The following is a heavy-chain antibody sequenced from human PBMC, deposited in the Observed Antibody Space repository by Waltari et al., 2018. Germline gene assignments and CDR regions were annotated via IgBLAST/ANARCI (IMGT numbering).Heavy chain of an antibody. V-gene: IGHV3-23*01. CDR3: ANARYVSGWFVFGH. CDR2: IRDSGDSS. Sequence: EVQLLESGGGLVQPGGSLRLSCAASGFTFSTYTMSWVRQAPGRGLDWVSSIRDSGDSSRYADAVKGRFTISRDNSKNTVLLQMNGLRDEETAVYYCANARYVSGWFVFGHWGLGTQVTVSS. D-gene: IGHD6-19*01. CDR1: GFTFSTYT. J-gene: IGHJ4*02.